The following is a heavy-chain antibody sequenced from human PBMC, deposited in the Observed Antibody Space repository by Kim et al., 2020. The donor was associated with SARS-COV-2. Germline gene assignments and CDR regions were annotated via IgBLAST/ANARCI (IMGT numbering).Heavy chain of an antibody. V-gene: IGHV4-39*01. CDR1: GGSISSSSYY. CDR3: ARNQRSTFDY. Sequence: SETLSLTCTVSGGSISSSSYYWGWIRQPPGKGLEWIGSIYYSGSTYYNPYLKSRVTISVDTSKNQFSLKLSSVTAADTAVYYCARNQRSTFDYWGQGTLVTVSS. D-gene: IGHD2-2*01. CDR2: IYYSGST. J-gene: IGHJ4*02.